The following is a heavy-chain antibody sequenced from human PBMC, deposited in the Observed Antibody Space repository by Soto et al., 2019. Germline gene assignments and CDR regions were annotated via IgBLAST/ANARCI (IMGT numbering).Heavy chain of an antibody. CDR2: ISSSSSTI. CDR3: AREGLEWLLRAAFDI. J-gene: IGHJ3*02. CDR1: GFTFISYI. V-gene: IGHV3-48*01. D-gene: IGHD3-3*01. Sequence: GSLRLSCEACGFTFISYIINWVRQDTGKGLEWVSYISSSSSTIYYADSVKGRFTISRDNAKNSLYLQMNSLRAEDTAVYYCAREGLEWLLRAAFDIWGQGTMVTVSS.